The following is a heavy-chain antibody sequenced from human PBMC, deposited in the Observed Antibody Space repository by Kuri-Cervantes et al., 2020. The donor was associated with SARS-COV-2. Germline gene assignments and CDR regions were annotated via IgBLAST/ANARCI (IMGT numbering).Heavy chain of an antibody. D-gene: IGHD3-10*01. CDR3: AAEVRGSYYYYYGMDV. V-gene: IGHV1-8*01. CDR2: MNPNSGNT. CDR1: GYTFTSYD. J-gene: IGHJ6*02. Sequence: ASVKVSCTASGYTFTSYDINWVRQATGQGLEWMGWMNPNSGNTGYAQKFQGRVTMTRNTSISTAYMELSSLRSEDTAVYYCAAEVRGSYYYYYGMDVWGQGTTGTVSS.